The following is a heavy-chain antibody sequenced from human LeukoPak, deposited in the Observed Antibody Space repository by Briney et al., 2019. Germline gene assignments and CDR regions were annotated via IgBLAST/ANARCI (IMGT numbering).Heavy chain of an antibody. V-gene: IGHV3-30-3*01. CDR2: ILYDGNNK. J-gene: IGHJ4*02. Sequence: GGSLRLSCVASGFTFSTYAMHWVRQAPGKGLEWVAVILYDGNNKYYADSVKGRFTISRDNSKNTLYLQMNSLRAEDTAVYYCAPEPGGSSWSFDYWGQGTLVTVSS. CDR1: GFTFSTYA. CDR3: APEPGGSSWSFDY. D-gene: IGHD6-13*01.